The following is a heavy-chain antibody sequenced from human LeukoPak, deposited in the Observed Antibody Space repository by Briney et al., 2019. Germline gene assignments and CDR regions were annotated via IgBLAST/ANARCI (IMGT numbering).Heavy chain of an antibody. V-gene: IGHV4-4*09. CDR1: GVSINIYF. CDR3: ARHDAYCSRNSCYKGGSNWFDP. Sequence: PSETLSLTCTVSGVSINIYFWRWIRQPPGKGREWMGYIYSNEDTNYNPSLKGRVTISLDTSKNQFSLKLSSATAADTAMYFCARHDAYCSRNSCYKGGSNWFDPWGQGILVTVSS. D-gene: IGHD2-2*02. CDR2: IYSNEDT. J-gene: IGHJ5*02.